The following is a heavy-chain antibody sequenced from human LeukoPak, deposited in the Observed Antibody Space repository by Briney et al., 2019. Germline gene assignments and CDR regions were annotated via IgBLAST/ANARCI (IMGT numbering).Heavy chain of an antibody. V-gene: IGHV4-4*07. D-gene: IGHD6-19*01. J-gene: IGHJ6*03. CDR1: GGSITSYY. CDR2: INSSGST. Sequence: SETLSLTCIVSGGSITSYYWSWIRQSAGKGLEWIGRINSSGSTNYNPSLRGRVTVSVDTSKSEFSLKLNSVTAADTAVYFCARDGTRGWSYYYYMDVWGKGTTVTVSS. CDR3: ARDGTRGWSYYYYMDV.